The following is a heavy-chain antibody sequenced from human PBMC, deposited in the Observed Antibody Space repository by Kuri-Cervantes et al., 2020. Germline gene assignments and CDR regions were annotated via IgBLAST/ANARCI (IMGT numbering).Heavy chain of an antibody. CDR2: IYYSGST. CDR1: GGSFSSYY. J-gene: IGHJ6*02. D-gene: IGHD6-13*01. V-gene: IGHV4-59*01. Sequence: GSLRLSCAVYGGSFSSYYWSWIRQPPGKGLEWIGYIYYSGSTNYNPSLKSRVTISVDTSKNQFSLKLSSVTAADTAVYYCARISSSWYLYYGMDVWGQGTTVTVSS. CDR3: ARISSSWYLYYGMDV.